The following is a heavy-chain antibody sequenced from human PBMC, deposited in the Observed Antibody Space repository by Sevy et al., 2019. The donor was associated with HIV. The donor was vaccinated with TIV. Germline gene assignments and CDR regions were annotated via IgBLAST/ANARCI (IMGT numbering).Heavy chain of an antibody. CDR1: GYTFASFG. V-gene: IGHV1-18*01. J-gene: IGHJ4*02. Sequence: ASVKVSCKASGYTFASFGVSWVRQAPGQGLQWMGWISPYTGDTNYARNFQARVTMTTDTSTSTAYLELRNLRSDDTAVYYCARDTPQGVVFLPPAMRGGIDFWGQGTLVTVSS. CDR2: ISPYTGDT. CDR3: ARDTPQGVVFLPPAMRGGIDF. D-gene: IGHD2-2*01.